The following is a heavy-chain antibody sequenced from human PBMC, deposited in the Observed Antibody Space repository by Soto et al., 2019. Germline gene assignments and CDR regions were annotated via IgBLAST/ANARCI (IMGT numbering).Heavy chain of an antibody. J-gene: IGHJ4*02. CDR2: ISANGDST. CDR3: VKGAGWLQDVDY. V-gene: IGHV3-64D*08. CDR1: GFTFNDNP. Sequence: EVQLVESGGGLVQPGGSLRLSCSASGFTFNDNPMYWVRQAPGKGLEYVSLISANGDSTHYAESEKGRFSISRDNSENTLDLQMSSLKAEDTAVYYCVKGAGWLQDVDYWGQGTLVTVSS. D-gene: IGHD5-12*01.